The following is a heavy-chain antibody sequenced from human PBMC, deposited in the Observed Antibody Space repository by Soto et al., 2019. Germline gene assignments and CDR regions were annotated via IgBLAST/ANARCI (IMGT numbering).Heavy chain of an antibody. CDR3: ARSIVTPSAMFDH. Sequence: TLSLTCAVSGCSVNRGGYSWSWIRQTPGKGLEWLAYIYRTGHTIYNPSLNSRATISLDEPNNQFSLHLTSVTAADTAVYYCARSIVTPSAMFDHWGQGLLVTVSS. CDR1: GCSVNRGGYS. J-gene: IGHJ5*02. CDR2: IYRTGHT. D-gene: IGHD2-2*01. V-gene: IGHV4-30-2*01.